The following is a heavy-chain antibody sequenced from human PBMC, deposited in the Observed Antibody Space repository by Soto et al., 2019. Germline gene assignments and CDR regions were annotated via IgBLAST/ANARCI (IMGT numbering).Heavy chain of an antibody. CDR3: ARDQKGAVAGHYYYYGMDV. CDR2: INPNSGGT. V-gene: IGHV1-2*04. D-gene: IGHD6-19*01. J-gene: IGHJ6*02. Sequence: ASVKVSCKASGYTFTGYYMHWVRQAPGQGLERMGWINPNSGGTNYAQKFQGWVTMTRDTSISTAYMELSRLRSDDTAVYYCARDQKGAVAGHYYYYGMDVWGQGTTVTVSS. CDR1: GYTFTGYY.